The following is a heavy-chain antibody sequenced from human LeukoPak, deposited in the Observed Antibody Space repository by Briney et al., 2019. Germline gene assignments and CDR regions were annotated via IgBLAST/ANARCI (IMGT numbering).Heavy chain of an antibody. CDR2: IYYSGST. CDR1: GGSISSTTYY. CDR3: ARQERSSRGTGNNYMDV. V-gene: IGHV4-39*01. D-gene: IGHD3-22*01. J-gene: IGHJ6*03. Sequence: SETLSLTCTVSGGSISSTTYYWGWIRQSPGKGLEWIGCIYYSGSTYYNPSLKSRVTISVDTSKNQFSLKLSSVTAADTAVYDCARQERSSRGTGNNYMDVWGKGTTVTVSS.